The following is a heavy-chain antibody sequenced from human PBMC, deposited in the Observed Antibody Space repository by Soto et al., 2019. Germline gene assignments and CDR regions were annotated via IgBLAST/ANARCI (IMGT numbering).Heavy chain of an antibody. CDR3: ARNIVGATGDWFDP. CDR2: ITGIDGRT. CDR1: GFTFGNYA. V-gene: IGHV3-23*01. J-gene: IGHJ5*02. D-gene: IGHD1-26*01. Sequence: GSLRLSCVGSGFTFGNYAMSWVRQAPGKGLEWVSSITGIDGRTYYADSVKGRFTISRDNPKNTLYLQMNNLRAEDTAMFYCARNIVGATGDWFDPWGQGTLVTVSS.